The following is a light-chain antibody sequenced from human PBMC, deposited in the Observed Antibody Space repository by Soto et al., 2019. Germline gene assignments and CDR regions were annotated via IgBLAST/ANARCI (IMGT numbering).Light chain of an antibody. V-gene: IGKV3-15*01. Sequence: EIVMTQSPATLSVSPGERATLSCSASQTVGTNLAWYQQKPGQAPRLLIDGASTRATGIPARLSGTGSGTEFHLTISSLQSEDFAVYYCQQYENWPLTFGPGTKVDIK. CDR2: GAS. CDR1: QTVGTN. CDR3: QQYENWPLT. J-gene: IGKJ3*01.